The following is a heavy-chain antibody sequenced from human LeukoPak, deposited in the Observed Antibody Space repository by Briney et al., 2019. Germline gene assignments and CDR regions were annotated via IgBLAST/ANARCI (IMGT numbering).Heavy chain of an antibody. CDR3: AKVLPPRGGRSGWYETNDY. V-gene: IGHV3-23*01. J-gene: IGHJ4*02. CDR2: ISVNGGA. Sequence: GGSLRLSCAASGFTFNSFVMSWVRQAPGKGLEWVSSISVNGGASYADSVKGRFTISRDNSKNALYLQMSSLRADDTAVYYCAKVLPPRGGRSGWYETNDYWGRGTLVTVSS. D-gene: IGHD6-19*01. CDR1: GFTFNSFV.